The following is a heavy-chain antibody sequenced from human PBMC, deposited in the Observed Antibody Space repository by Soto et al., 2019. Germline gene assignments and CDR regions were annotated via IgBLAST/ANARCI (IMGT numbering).Heavy chain of an antibody. D-gene: IGHD2-2*01. V-gene: IGHV3-33*01. Sequence: GGSLRLSCAASGFTFTSYGMHWVRQAPGKGLEWVAAIGYDGSKKYYADSVKGGFSSSTDNSKNTLYLQMNSLRAEETAEYYCARGDCSSTSCTTYGMDVWGQGTTVTVSS. CDR3: ARGDCSSTSCTTYGMDV. CDR2: IGYDGSKK. CDR1: GFTFTSYG. J-gene: IGHJ6*02.